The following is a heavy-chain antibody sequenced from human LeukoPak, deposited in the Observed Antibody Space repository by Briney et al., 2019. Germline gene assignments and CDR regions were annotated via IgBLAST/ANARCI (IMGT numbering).Heavy chain of an antibody. D-gene: IGHD6-13*01. CDR1: GYTFTSYY. V-gene: IGHV1-46*01. J-gene: IGHJ5*02. CDR2: INPSGGST. CDR3: ARDRQIAAAATNWFDP. Sequence: ASVKVSCKASGYTFTSYYMHWVRQAPGQGLEWMGIINPSGGSTSYAQEFQGRVTMTRDTSTSTVYMELSSLRSEDTAVYYCARDRQIAAAATNWFDPWGQGTLVTVSS.